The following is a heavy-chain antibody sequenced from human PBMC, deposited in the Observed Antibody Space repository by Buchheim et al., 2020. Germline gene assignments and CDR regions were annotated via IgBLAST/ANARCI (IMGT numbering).Heavy chain of an antibody. V-gene: IGHV3-48*03. CDR3: ARSKLGGHLPYYFDH. Sequence: EVQLVESGGGLVQPGGSLRLSCAASGFTFSSYEMNWVRQAPGKGLEWVSYISSSATTIYYADSVKGRFTISRDNAKNSLSLQMNSLRAEDTAVYYCARSKLGGHLPYYFDHWGQGIL. D-gene: IGHD3-16*01. CDR1: GFTFSSYE. J-gene: IGHJ4*02. CDR2: ISSSATTI.